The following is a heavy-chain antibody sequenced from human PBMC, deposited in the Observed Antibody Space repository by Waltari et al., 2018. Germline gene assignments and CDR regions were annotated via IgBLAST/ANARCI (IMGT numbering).Heavy chain of an antibody. CDR2: IYPSGST. D-gene: IGHD3-10*01. CDR1: GGSISSGGYY. J-gene: IGHJ3*02. Sequence: QVQLQESGPGLVKPSQTLSLTCTVSGGSISSGGYYWSWIRQHPGKGLEWIGYIYPSGSTYYNPSRKSRVTISVDRSKNQFSLKLSSVTAADTAVYYCARDRHLRGSGSDAFDIWGQGTMVTVSS. CDR3: ARDRHLRGSGSDAFDI. V-gene: IGHV4-31*03.